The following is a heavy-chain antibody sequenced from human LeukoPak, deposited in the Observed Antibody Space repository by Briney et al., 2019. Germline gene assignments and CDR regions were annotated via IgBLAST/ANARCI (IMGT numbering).Heavy chain of an antibody. D-gene: IGHD6-6*01. CDR2: ISGSGDST. CDR1: GFTFSSYA. Sequence: GGSLRLSCAASGFTFSSYAMSWVRQAPGKGLEWVSGISGSGDSTYYADSVKGRFTISRDNSNNTLYLQMNSLRAEYTAVYYCAKAGGGSSSMGGNYFYMDVWGKGTTVTVSS. V-gene: IGHV3-23*01. J-gene: IGHJ6*03. CDR3: AKAGGGSSSMGGNYFYMDV.